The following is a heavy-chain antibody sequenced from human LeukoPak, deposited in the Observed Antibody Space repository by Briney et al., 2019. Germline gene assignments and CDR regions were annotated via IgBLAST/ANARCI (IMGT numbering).Heavy chain of an antibody. Sequence: PSETQSLTCVVSGDPNSSHYWSWIRQPTGKGLEWIGYIYFSGYTNYNPSLKSRVTISVDTSNNQFSLRLSSVTAADTAVYYCARSERRAQKDTYYNHYYYMDVWGKGTTVTVSS. CDR1: GDPNSSHY. CDR3: ARSERRAQKDTYYNHYYYMDV. V-gene: IGHV4-59*11. J-gene: IGHJ6*03. CDR2: IYFSGYT. D-gene: IGHD6-25*01.